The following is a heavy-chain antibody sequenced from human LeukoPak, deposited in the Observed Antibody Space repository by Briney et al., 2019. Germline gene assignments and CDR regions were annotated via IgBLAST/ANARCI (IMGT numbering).Heavy chain of an antibody. CDR2: IYSKGTT. Sequence: SETLSLTCAVSGDSVSSFYWSWVRQSAGKGLEWIGRIYSKGTTKYNLSLKSRVTISLDQSKNQFSLYLSSVTAADTDVYYCARLRYTGTSQYYFDSWGQGFLVTVSS. D-gene: IGHD1-26*01. V-gene: IGHV4-4*07. CDR1: GDSVSSFY. J-gene: IGHJ4*02. CDR3: ARLRYTGTSQYYFDS.